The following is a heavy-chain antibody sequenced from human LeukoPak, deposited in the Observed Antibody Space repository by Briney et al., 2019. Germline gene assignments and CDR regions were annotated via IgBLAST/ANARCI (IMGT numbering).Heavy chain of an antibody. J-gene: IGHJ4*02. CDR3: ARGRVKSGGYRTPPTY. V-gene: IGHV4-34*01. Sequence: PSETLSLTCAVYGGSFSGYYWSWIRQPPGKGLEWIGEINHSGSTNYNPSLKSRVTISVDTSKNQFSLKLSSVTAADMAVYYCARGRVKSGGYRTPPTYWGQGTLVTVSS. CDR1: GGSFSGYY. CDR2: INHSGST. D-gene: IGHD5-12*01.